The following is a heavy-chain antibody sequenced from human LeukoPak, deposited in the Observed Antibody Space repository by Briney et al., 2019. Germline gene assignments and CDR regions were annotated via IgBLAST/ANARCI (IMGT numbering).Heavy chain of an antibody. CDR1: GGTFSSYA. J-gene: IGHJ4*02. CDR2: IIPIFGTA. V-gene: IGHV1-69*13. Sequence: SVKVSCKASGGTFSSYAISWVRQAPGQGLEWMGGIIPIFGTANYAQKFQGRVTITADESTSTAYMELRSLRSDDTAVYYCARDLKWGYDSSGYYSPGFDYWGQGTLVTVSS. CDR3: ARDLKWGYDSSGYYSPGFDY. D-gene: IGHD3-22*01.